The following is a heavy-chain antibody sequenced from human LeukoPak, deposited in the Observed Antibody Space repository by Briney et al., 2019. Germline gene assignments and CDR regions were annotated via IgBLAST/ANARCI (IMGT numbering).Heavy chain of an antibody. J-gene: IGHJ4*02. D-gene: IGHD5-24*01. CDR1: GFPFSGYW. V-gene: IGHV3-7*04. Sequence: GGSLRLSCVASGFPFSGYWTTWVRQAPGKGLEWVANIKQDGSKKSYVDSVKGRLTISRDNAKNSLYLQMNSLRAEDTAIYYCTRVGYIDEGIDYWGQGTLVTVSS. CDR3: TRVGYIDEGIDY. CDR2: IKQDGSKK.